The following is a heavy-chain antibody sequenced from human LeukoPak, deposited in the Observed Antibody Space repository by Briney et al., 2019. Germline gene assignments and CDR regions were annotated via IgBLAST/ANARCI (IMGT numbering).Heavy chain of an antibody. J-gene: IGHJ4*02. CDR1: GFTFSSYA. CDR2: ISGSGGRT. V-gene: IGHV3-23*01. Sequence: PGGSLRLSCAASGFTFSSYAMSWVRQAPGKGLEWVSIISGSGGRTSHADSVKGRFTISRDNSKNTLYLQMNSLRAEDTAVYYCAKDIYGGNSGSYFDYWGQGTLVTVSS. CDR3: AKDIYGGNSGSYFDY. D-gene: IGHD4-23*01.